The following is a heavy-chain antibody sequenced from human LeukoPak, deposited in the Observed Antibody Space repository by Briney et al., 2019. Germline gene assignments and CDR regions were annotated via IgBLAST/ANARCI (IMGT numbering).Heavy chain of an antibody. CDR3: ARSFSDRNWFDP. V-gene: IGHV1-2*02. CDR2: INPNSGGT. Sequence: GASVKVSCKASGYAFTGYYMHWVRQAPGQGLEWMGWINPNSGGTNYAQKFQGRVTMTRDTSISTAYMELSRLRSDDTAVYYCARSFSDRNWFDPWGQGTLVTVSS. CDR1: GYAFTGYY. J-gene: IGHJ5*02.